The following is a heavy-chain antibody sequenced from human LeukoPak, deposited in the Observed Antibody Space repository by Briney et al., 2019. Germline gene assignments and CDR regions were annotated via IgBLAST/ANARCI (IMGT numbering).Heavy chain of an antibody. CDR1: GGSISTNY. Sequence: SETLSLTCTVFGGSISTNYWSWIRQPPGKGLEWIGYIYYSGRTNYDPSLKSRVTISIDTSKNQFSLKLSSVTAADTAVYYCARDPKDFYDTSNYLYFDYWGRGTLVTVSS. CDR2: IYYSGRT. J-gene: IGHJ4*02. V-gene: IGHV4-59*01. D-gene: IGHD3-22*01. CDR3: ARDPKDFYDTSNYLYFDY.